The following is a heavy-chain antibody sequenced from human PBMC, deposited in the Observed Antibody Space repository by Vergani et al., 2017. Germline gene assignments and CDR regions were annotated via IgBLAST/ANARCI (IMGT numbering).Heavy chain of an antibody. Sequence: EVQLLESGGGLVQPGGSLRLSCAASGFTFSSYAMSWVRQAPGKGLEWVSAISGSGGSTYYADSVKGRFTISRDNSKNTLYLQMNSLRAEDTAVYYCAKDFIGGMALIDAFDIWGQGTMVTVSS. J-gene: IGHJ3*02. D-gene: IGHD5-24*01. CDR3: AKDFIGGMALIDAFDI. CDR2: ISGSGGST. CDR1: GFTFSSYA. V-gene: IGHV3-23*01.